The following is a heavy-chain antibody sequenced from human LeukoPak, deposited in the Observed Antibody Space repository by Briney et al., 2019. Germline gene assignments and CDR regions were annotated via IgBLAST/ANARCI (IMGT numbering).Heavy chain of an antibody. CDR2: INHSGST. V-gene: IGHV4-34*01. CDR1: GGSFSGYY. Sequence: SETLSLTCAVYGGSFSGYYWSWIRQPPGKGLEWIGEINHSGSTNYNPSLKSRVTISVDTSKNQFSLKLSSVTAADTAVYYCARRYYDILTSYYDYYFDYWGQGTLVTVSS. CDR3: ARRYYDILTSYYDYYFDY. D-gene: IGHD3-9*01. J-gene: IGHJ4*02.